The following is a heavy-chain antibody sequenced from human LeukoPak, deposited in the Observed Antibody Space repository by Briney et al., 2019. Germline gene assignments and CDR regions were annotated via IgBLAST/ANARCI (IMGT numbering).Heavy chain of an antibody. Sequence: SETLSLTCTVSGGSISSGDYYWSWIRQPPGKGLEWIGYIYYSGSTYYNPSLKSRVTISVDTSKNQFSLKPSSVTAADTAVYYCARDRGGNSGFYYWGQGTLVTVSS. D-gene: IGHD4-23*01. CDR1: GGSISSGDYY. CDR3: ARDRGGNSGFYY. CDR2: IYYSGST. J-gene: IGHJ4*02. V-gene: IGHV4-30-4*01.